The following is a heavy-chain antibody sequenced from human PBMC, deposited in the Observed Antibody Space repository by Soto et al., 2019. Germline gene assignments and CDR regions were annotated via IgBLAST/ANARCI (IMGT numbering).Heavy chain of an antibody. Sequence: GGSLRLSCTVSGFAFNNYGINWVRQAPGKGLEWVSSISKSDYTYYSDSVKGRFTISRDNAKNSVSLQMNTLRVEDTAVYYCAKDVSIVGASPFDYWGQGTLVTVSS. J-gene: IGHJ4*02. CDR3: AKDVSIVGASPFDY. CDR1: GFAFNNYG. CDR2: ISKSDYT. V-gene: IGHV3-21*01. D-gene: IGHD1-26*01.